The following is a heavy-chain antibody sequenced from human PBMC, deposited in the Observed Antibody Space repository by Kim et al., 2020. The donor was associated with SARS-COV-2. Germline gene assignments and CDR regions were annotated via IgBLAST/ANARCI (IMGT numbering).Heavy chain of an antibody. J-gene: IGHJ5*02. CDR1: GGSLSSADFY. CDR3: ARGFWSGFYATNWVDP. CDR2: ISYTGST. V-gene: IGHV4-30-4*01. Sequence: SETLSLTCTVSGGSLSSADFYWSWLRQPPGKGLEWMGYISYTGSTFFSPPLRGRVTFSVETSKNQFSLKLNSVTAADTAVYYCARGFWSGFYATNWVDP. D-gene: IGHD3-3*01.